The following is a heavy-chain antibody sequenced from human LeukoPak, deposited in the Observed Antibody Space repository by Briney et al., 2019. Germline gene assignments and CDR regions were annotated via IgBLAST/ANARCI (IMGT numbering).Heavy chain of an antibody. CDR2: IKQDGSEE. J-gene: IGHJ4*02. CDR1: GFTFSSYW. V-gene: IGHV3-7*01. Sequence: GGSLRLSCAASGFTFSSYWMSWVRQAPGKGLEWVANIKQDGSEEYYVDSVKGRFTISRDNAKNSVYLQMNSLRAEDTAVYYCARVPVLEWLSPFDYWGQGTLVTVSS. CDR3: ARVPVLEWLSPFDY. D-gene: IGHD3-3*01.